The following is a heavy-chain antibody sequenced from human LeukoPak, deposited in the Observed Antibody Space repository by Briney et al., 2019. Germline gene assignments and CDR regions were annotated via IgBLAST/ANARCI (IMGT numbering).Heavy chain of an antibody. V-gene: IGHV4-34*01. CDR1: GGSFSGYY. CDR3: ARDKGYHFDY. Sequence: SSETLSLTCAVYGGSFSGYYWSWIRQPPGKGLEWIGEINHSGSTNYNPSLKSRVTISLDTSKNQFSLRLSSVTAADTAVYYCARDKGYHFDYWGQGTLVTVSS. J-gene: IGHJ4*02. D-gene: IGHD6-13*01. CDR2: INHSGST.